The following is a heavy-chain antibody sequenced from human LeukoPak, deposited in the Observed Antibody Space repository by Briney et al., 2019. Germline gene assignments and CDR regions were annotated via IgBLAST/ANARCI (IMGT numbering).Heavy chain of an antibody. D-gene: IGHD6-19*01. CDR3: ARNVGWYSHDS. CDR1: GDSLCRHY. CDR2: IYGSGST. J-gene: IGHJ4*02. Sequence: SETLSLTCTVSGDSLCRHYWSWIRQPPGKGLEWIGYIYGSGSTHYDPSLRSRVTISEDTSENQFSLKLTSVTAADTAVYYCARNVGWYSHDSWGQGTLVTVSS. V-gene: IGHV4-59*08.